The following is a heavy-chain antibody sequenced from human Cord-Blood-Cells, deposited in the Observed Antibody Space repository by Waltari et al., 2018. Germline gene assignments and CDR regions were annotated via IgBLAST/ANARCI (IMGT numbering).Heavy chain of an antibody. Sequence: QVQLQESGPGLVKPSETLSLTCPVSGGSISSSSWRWIRQPPGKGLEWIGYIYYSGSTNYNPSLKSRVTISVDTSKNQFSLKLSSVTAADTAVYYCARGPPRGVFDYWGQGTLVTVSS. CDR2: IYYSGST. D-gene: IGHD3-10*01. CDR1: GGSISSSS. V-gene: IGHV4-59*01. CDR3: ARGPPRGVFDY. J-gene: IGHJ4*02.